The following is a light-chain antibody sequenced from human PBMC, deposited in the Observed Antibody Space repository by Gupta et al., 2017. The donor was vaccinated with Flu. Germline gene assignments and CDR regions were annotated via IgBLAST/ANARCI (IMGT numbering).Light chain of an antibody. V-gene: IGLV2-11*01. CDR2: DVS. CDR1: SSDIGAYNY. CDR3: CSYAGSDLWV. Sequence: QSALTQPHSVSGSPGQSVTIYCTGASSDIGAYNYVSWYQQHPGKAPQLMIYDVSQRPSGVPDRFSGSKSGNTASLTISGLQAEDESDYYCCSYAGSDLWVFGGGTKLTVL. J-gene: IGLJ3*02.